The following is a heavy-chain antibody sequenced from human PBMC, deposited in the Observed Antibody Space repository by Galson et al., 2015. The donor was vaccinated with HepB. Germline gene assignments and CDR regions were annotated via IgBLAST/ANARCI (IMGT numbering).Heavy chain of an antibody. V-gene: IGHV1-2*02. CDR3: ARGDYGSGSYL. Sequence: SVKVSCKASGYTFTGQHIHWVRQAPGQGLEWMGWINPNSGGTDYAQKFQGRVTMTRDTSITTAYMELRRLRSNDTAVYYCARGDYGSGSYLWGQGTLVTVSS. CDR1: GYTFTGQH. CDR2: INPNSGGT. J-gene: IGHJ4*02. D-gene: IGHD3-10*01.